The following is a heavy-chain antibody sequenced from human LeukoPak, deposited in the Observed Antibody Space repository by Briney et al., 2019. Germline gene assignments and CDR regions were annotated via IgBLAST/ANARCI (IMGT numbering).Heavy chain of an antibody. Sequence: SETLSLTCTVSGGSISSYYWGWIRQPPGKGLEWIGSIYYSGSTYYNPSLKSRVTISVDTSKNQFSLKLSSVTAADTAVYYCARDQIAVAGTEANWGQGTLVTVSS. D-gene: IGHD6-19*01. CDR3: ARDQIAVAGTEAN. V-gene: IGHV4-39*07. CDR1: GGSISSYY. J-gene: IGHJ4*02. CDR2: IYYSGST.